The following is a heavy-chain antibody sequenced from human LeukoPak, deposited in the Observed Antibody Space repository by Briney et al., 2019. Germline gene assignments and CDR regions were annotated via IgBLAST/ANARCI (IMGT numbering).Heavy chain of an antibody. J-gene: IGHJ5*02. CDR1: GYTFTGYY. D-gene: IGHD5-18*01. CDR3: ARDTAMVTYWFDP. Sequence: ASVKVSCKSSGYTFTGYYMHWVRQAPGQGLDWMGWINPNSGGTNYAQKFQGRVTMTRDTSIGTAYMELSRLRSDDTAVYYCARDTAMVTYWFDPWGQGTLVTVSS. CDR2: INPNSGGT. V-gene: IGHV1-2*02.